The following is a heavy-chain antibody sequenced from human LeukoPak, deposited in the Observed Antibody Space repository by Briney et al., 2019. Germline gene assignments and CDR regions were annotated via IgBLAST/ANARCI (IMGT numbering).Heavy chain of an antibody. CDR2: IFSDGSS. CDR3: ARVLPSVTNWFDP. J-gene: IGHJ5*02. CDR1: GFTVSSNY. D-gene: IGHD3-10*01. V-gene: IGHV3-66*01. Sequence: GGSLRLSCTASGFTVSSNYMSWVRQAPGEGLEWVSLIFSDGSSYYADSVRGRFTISRDNSRNTLSLQMNSLRAEDTAVYYCARVLPSVTNWFDPWGQGTLVTVSS.